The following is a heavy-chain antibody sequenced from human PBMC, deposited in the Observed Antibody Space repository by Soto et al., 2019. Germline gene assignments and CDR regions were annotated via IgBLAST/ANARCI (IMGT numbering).Heavy chain of an antibody. D-gene: IGHD2-15*01. CDR3: AIPGCGGIPCYSS. CDR2: INADGSGT. Sequence: EVHVMVESGGGLVQPGGSLRLSCVASGFSFTNSWMSWVRQIPGKGLEWVATINADGSGTHSVDSAEGRLSVSRDTSKASLYLQLTSLRPEDTGVNYCAIPGCGGIPCYSSWGQGTQVTVSS. V-gene: IGHV3-7*03. CDR1: GFSFTNSW. J-gene: IGHJ4*02.